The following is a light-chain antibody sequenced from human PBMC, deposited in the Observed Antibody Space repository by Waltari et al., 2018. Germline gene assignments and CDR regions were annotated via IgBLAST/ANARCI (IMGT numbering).Light chain of an antibody. J-gene: IGKJ3*01. CDR2: AAS. V-gene: IGKV1-39*01. CDR1: QSISRH. CDR3: QQSYNTPFT. Sequence: DIQMTQSLSSLSASVGDRVTITCRASQSISRHLNWYQQKSGKAPKFLIHAASSLQSGVPSRFSGSGSGTDFTLTISSLQPEDFATYYCQQSYNTPFTFGPGTKVDVE.